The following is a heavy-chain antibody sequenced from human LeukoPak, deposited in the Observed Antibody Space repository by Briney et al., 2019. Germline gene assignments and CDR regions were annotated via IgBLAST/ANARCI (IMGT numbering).Heavy chain of an antibody. CDR1: IESTSGNY. V-gene: IGHV4-34*01. J-gene: IGHJ4*02. Sequence: SETLSLTCSVSIESTSGNYWSWVRQAPGKGLEWIGEISRFGITNYHPSLKSRVTMSLDRSKNQFSLELASVTAADSGVYYCARELLGAPTPGAYWGQGTLVTVSS. CDR2: ISRFGIT. D-gene: IGHD1-26*01. CDR3: ARELLGAPTPGAY.